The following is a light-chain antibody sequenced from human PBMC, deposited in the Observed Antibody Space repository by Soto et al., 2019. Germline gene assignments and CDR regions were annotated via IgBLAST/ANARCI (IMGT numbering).Light chain of an antibody. CDR2: GAS. J-gene: IGKJ4*01. CDR3: QQYGSSPLT. Sequence: EIVLTQSPGTLSLSPGERATLSCRASQSVSSSYLAWYQQKPGQAPRLLIYGASSKATGIPDRFSGSGSGKDFTLTISRLEPEDCAVYYCQQYGSSPLTFGGGTKVEIK. CDR1: QSVSSSY. V-gene: IGKV3-20*01.